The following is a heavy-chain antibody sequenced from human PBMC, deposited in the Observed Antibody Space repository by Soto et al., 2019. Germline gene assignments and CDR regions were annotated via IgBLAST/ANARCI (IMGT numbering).Heavy chain of an antibody. V-gene: IGHV4-30-2*01. J-gene: IGHJ3*02. CDR1: GGSISSGGYS. Sequence: SETLSLTCAVSGGSISSGGYSWSWIRQPPGKGLEWIGYIYHSGSTYYNPSLKSRVTISVDRSKNQFSLKLSSVTAADTAVYYCARASHFWSGYYSTDAFDIWGQGTMVT. CDR2: IYHSGST. D-gene: IGHD3-3*02. CDR3: ARASHFWSGYYSTDAFDI.